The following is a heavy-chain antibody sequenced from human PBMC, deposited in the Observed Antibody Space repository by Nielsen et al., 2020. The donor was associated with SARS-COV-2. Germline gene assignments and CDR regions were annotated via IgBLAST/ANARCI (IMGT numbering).Heavy chain of an antibody. CDR1: GFTFDDYA. J-gene: IGHJ4*02. V-gene: IGHV3-9*01. D-gene: IGHD3-22*01. CDR2: ISWNSGSI. Sequence: SLKISCAASGFTFDDYAMHWVRQAPGKGLEWVSGISWNSGSIGYADSVKGRFTISRDNAKNSLYLQMNSLRAEDTALYYCAKDMFHYDSSGYYRDFDYWGQGTLVTVSS. CDR3: AKDMFHYDSSGYYRDFDY.